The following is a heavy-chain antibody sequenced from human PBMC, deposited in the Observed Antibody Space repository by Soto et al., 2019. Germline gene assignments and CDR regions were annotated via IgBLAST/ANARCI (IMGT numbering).Heavy chain of an antibody. CDR3: ARDPGIADRTRFDP. CDR2: INSDGSST. J-gene: IGHJ5*02. CDR1: GFTFSSYW. D-gene: IGHD6-13*01. V-gene: IGHV3-74*01. Sequence: GGSLRLSCAASGFTFSSYWMHWVRQAPGKGLVWVSRINSDGSSTSYADSVKGRFTISRDNAKNTLYLQMNSLRAEDTAVYYCARDPGIADRTRFDPWGQGTLVTVPQ.